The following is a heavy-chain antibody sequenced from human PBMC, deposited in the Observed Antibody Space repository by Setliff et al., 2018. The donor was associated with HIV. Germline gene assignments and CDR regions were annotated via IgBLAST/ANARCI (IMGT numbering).Heavy chain of an antibody. CDR2: IKEDGSEK. CDR3: ARDAAAPAAMEGAFDI. V-gene: IGHV3-7*01. CDR1: GLTFSSYW. D-gene: IGHD2-2*01. Sequence: PGGSLRLSCAASGLTFSSYWMSWVRQAPGKGLEWMANIKEDGSEKYYVDSVKGRFTISRDNTKNSLYLQLNSLRAEDTAVYYCARDAAAPAAMEGAFDIWGQGTMVTVSS. J-gene: IGHJ3*02.